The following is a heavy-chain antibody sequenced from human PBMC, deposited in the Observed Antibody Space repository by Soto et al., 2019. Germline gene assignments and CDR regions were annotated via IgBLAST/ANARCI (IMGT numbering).Heavy chain of an antibody. CDR3: AKDPQKRYYYDSSGSNWFDP. CDR2: ISGGGGST. D-gene: IGHD3-22*01. V-gene: IGHV3-23*01. Sequence: GGSLRLSCAASGFTFSSYAMSWVRQAPGKGLEWVSAISGGGGSTYYADSVKGRFTISRDNSKNTLYLQMNSLRAEDTAVYYCAKDPQKRYYYDSSGSNWFDPWGQGTLVTVSS. CDR1: GFTFSSYA. J-gene: IGHJ5*02.